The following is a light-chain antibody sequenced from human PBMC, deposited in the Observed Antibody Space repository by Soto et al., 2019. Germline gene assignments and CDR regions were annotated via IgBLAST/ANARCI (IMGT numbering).Light chain of an antibody. CDR2: GAS. CDR3: QQYGSSPQT. J-gene: IGKJ1*01. Sequence: ILLTQSPVTLSFSPGERATLSCRASQSVSSSYLAWYQQKPGQAPRLLIYGASSRATGIPDRFSGSGSGTDFTLTISRLEPEDFAVYYCQQYGSSPQTFGQGTKVDIK. CDR1: QSVSSSY. V-gene: IGKV3-20*01.